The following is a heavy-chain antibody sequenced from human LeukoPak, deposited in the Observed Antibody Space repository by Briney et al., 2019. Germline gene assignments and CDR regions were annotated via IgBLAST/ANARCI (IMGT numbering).Heavy chain of an antibody. CDR3: ARSITPMDGAFDI. CDR2: IIPIFGTA. J-gene: IGHJ3*02. CDR1: GGTFSSYA. V-gene: IGHV1-69*05. D-gene: IGHD3-10*01. Sequence: SVKVSCKASGGTFSSYAISWVRQAPGQELEWMGGIIPIFGTANYAQKFQGRVTITTDESTSTAYMELSSLRSEDTAVYYCARSITPMDGAFDIWGQGTMVTVSS.